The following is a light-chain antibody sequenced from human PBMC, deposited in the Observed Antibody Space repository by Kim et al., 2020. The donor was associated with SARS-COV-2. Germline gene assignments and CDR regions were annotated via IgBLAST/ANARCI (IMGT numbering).Light chain of an antibody. CDR1: SLRSYY. V-gene: IGLV3-19*01. J-gene: IGLJ1*01. CDR3: NSRASSGNQYF. Sequence: SSELTQDPAVSVALGQTVRITCQGDSLRSYYASWYQQKPGQAPVLVIYGKNNRPSGIPDRFSGSSSGNTASLTITGAQAEDEADYYCNSRASSGNQYFFG. CDR2: GKN.